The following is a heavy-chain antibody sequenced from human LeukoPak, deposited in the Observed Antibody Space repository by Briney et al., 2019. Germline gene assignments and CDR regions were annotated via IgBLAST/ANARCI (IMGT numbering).Heavy chain of an antibody. Sequence: SETLSLTCTVSDYSISSGYYWGWVRQPPGKGLEWIGSIYHSGSTYYNPSLKSRLTISVDTSKNQFSLKLSSVTAADTAVYYCARDARRGWFDPWGQGTLVTVSS. CDR2: IYHSGST. CDR3: ARDARRGWFDP. CDR1: DYSISSGYY. V-gene: IGHV4-38-2*02. D-gene: IGHD3-10*01. J-gene: IGHJ5*02.